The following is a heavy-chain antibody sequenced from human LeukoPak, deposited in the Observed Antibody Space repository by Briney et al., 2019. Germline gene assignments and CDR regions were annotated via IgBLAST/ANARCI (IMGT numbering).Heavy chain of an antibody. V-gene: IGHV3-7*01. Sequence: GGSLGLSCAASGFTFRHYCMTWVRQAPGKGREWVANMKEDGSQDTYVDSVKGRFTISRDNAKNSLYLQMNNVRAEDTAVYYCARYSYKHDCWGQGTLVTVSS. CDR1: GFTFRHYC. D-gene: IGHD2-15*01. CDR2: MKEDGSQD. CDR3: ARYSYKHDC. J-gene: IGHJ4*02.